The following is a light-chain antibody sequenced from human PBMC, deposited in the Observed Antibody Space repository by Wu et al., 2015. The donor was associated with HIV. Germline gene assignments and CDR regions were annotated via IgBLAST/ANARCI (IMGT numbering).Light chain of an antibody. J-gene: IGKJ4*01. V-gene: IGKV3-11*01. Sequence: EIVLTQSPATLSLSPGERATLSCRASQSVSSYLGWYQQKPGQAPRLLIYDASNRATGIPDRFSGSGPETDFTLTISSLEPEDFAVYYCQQRSSWPLTFGGGTKVGIK. CDR3: QQRSSWPLT. CDR1: QSVSSY. CDR2: DAS.